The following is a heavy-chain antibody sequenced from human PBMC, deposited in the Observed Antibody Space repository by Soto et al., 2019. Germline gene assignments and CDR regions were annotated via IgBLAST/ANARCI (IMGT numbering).Heavy chain of an antibody. CDR2: MNSDGSST. CDR1: GFTFSSYW. V-gene: IGHV3-74*01. Sequence: GGSLRLSCAASGFTFSSYWMHWVRQAPGKGLVWVSRMNSDGSSTNYADSVKGRFTISRDNAKNTLFLQMNSLRAEDAAVYYCVANLGDHWGQGTPVTVSS. J-gene: IGHJ4*02. D-gene: IGHD1-26*01. CDR3: VANLGDH.